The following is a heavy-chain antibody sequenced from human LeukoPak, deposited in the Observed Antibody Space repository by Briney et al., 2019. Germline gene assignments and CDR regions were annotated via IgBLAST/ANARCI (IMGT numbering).Heavy chain of an antibody. Sequence: GESLKISCKGSGYKFNAYWIAWVRQMPGKGLEWMGIIYPDDSDTRYSPSFQGQVTISADKSVSIAYLQWSSLKASDTAMYYCAIRNITSYYDSRGYDAFDVWGQGTMVIVSS. D-gene: IGHD3-22*01. CDR3: AIRNITSYYDSRGYDAFDV. CDR2: IYPDDSDT. CDR1: GYKFNAYW. J-gene: IGHJ3*01. V-gene: IGHV5-51*01.